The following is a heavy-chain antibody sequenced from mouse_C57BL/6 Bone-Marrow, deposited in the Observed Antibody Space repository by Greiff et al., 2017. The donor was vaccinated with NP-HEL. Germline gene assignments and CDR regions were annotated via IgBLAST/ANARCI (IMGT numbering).Heavy chain of an antibody. CDR1: GFNIKDYY. D-gene: IGHD2-1*01. CDR2: IDPEDGET. V-gene: IGHV14-2*01. CDR3: ARGGWHGNYVDYYAMDY. Sequence: VQLQQSGAELVKPGASVKLSCTASGFNIKDYYMHWVKQRTEQGLEWIGRIDPEDGETKYAPKFQGKATITADTSSNTAYLQLSSLTSEDAAVYYCARGGWHGNYVDYYAMDYWGQGTSVTVSS. J-gene: IGHJ4*01.